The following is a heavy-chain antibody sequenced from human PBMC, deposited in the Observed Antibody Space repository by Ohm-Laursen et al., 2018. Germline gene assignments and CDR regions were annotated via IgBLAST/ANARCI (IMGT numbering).Heavy chain of an antibody. D-gene: IGHD3-22*01. Sequence: SLRLSCAASGFTFSSYSMNWVRQAPGKGLEWVSSISSSSSYIYYADSVKGRFTISRDNAKNSLYLQMNSLRAEDTAVYYCAREGVTYYYDSSGYYNYWGQGTLVTVSS. CDR3: AREGVTYYYDSSGYYNY. V-gene: IGHV3-21*01. J-gene: IGHJ4*02. CDR2: ISSSSSYI. CDR1: GFTFSSYS.